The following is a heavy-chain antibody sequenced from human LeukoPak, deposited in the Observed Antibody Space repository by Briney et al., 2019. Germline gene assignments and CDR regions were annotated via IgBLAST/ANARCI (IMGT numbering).Heavy chain of an antibody. CDR3: ARDVYNMGDY. CDR2: ISGSSYYI. Sequence: PGGSLRLSCAASGFTFSDYYMSWIRQAPGKGLEWVSSISGSSYYIYYADSVKGRFTISRDNAKNSVYLQMNSLRAEDTAVYYCARDVYNMGDYWGQGTLVTVSS. D-gene: IGHD1-1*01. J-gene: IGHJ4*02. V-gene: IGHV3-11*06. CDR1: GFTFSDYY.